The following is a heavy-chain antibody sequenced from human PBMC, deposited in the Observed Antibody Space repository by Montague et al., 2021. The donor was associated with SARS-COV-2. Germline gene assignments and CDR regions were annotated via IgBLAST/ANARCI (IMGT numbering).Heavy chain of an antibody. Sequence: SETLSLTCNVSGASITDYYWNWLRRSPGKRLEWIGYAYTAVRTSYNPSLKGRVTISLDTSKNQISLKLTSMTAADAAVYFCARRAAGGLFYFDYWGLGTLVSVSS. CDR1: GASITDYY. J-gene: IGHJ4*02. V-gene: IGHV4-59*01. CDR2: AYTAVRT. D-gene: IGHD6-13*01. CDR3: ARRAAGGLFYFDY.